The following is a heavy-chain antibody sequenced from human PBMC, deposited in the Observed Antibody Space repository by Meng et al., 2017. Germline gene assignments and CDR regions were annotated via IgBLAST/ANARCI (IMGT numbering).Heavy chain of an antibody. CDR3: ARGPNRWTGFDY. Sequence: QVKLVQSGAEVKKPGAPVNVACKASGYTFNSYDINWVRQATGQGLEWMGWMNPNSGNTGYAQKFQGRITMTRNTSISTAYMELSSLRSEDTAVYYCARGPNRWTGFDYWGQGTLVTVSS. D-gene: IGHD3/OR15-3a*01. CDR2: MNPNSGNT. J-gene: IGHJ4*02. CDR1: GYTFNSYD. V-gene: IGHV1-8*01.